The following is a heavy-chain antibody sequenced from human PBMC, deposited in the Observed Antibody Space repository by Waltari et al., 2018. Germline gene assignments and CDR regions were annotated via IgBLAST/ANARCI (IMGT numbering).Heavy chain of an antibody. CDR3: ATGSTARGYYGMDV. V-gene: IGHV3-7*01. J-gene: IGHJ6*02. D-gene: IGHD3-10*01. CDR1: GFTLGTSW. Sequence: EMQLVESGGGLVQPGGSLRLSCAPSGFTLGTSWRSWVRRAPGKGQEWVANIKQDASEEYYVDSVKGRFTISKDNAKNSLSLQMNSLRAEDTAVYYCATGSTARGYYGMDVWGQGTTVTVSS. CDR2: IKQDASEE.